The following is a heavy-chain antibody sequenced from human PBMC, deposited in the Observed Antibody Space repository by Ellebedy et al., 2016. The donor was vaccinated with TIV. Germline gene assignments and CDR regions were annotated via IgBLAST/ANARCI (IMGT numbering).Heavy chain of an antibody. J-gene: IGHJ3*02. CDR2: MNQVGSEK. Sequence: GESLKISCAASGFTFTTYWMRWARQAPGKGLEWVANMNQVGSEKYYVDSVKGRFTISRDNAKSSLILQMNSLRDEDTAVYYCARVGVLERRGDFDIWGQGTMVTVSS. CDR3: ARVGVLERRGDFDI. D-gene: IGHD1-1*01. V-gene: IGHV3-7*01. CDR1: GFTFTTYW.